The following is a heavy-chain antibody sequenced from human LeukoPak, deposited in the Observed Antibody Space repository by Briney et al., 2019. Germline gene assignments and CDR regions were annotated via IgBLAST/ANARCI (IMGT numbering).Heavy chain of an antibody. J-gene: IGHJ3*02. CDR3: AGLAAAGAFDI. CDR1: GVSISSGSYN. Sequence: NPSQTLSLTCTVSGVSISSGSYNWSWIRQPAGQGLEWIGYIYYSGSTNYNPSLKSRVTISVDTSKNQFSLKLSSVTAADTAVYYCAGLAAAGAFDIWGQGTMVTVSS. CDR2: IYYSGST. D-gene: IGHD6-13*01. V-gene: IGHV4-61*10.